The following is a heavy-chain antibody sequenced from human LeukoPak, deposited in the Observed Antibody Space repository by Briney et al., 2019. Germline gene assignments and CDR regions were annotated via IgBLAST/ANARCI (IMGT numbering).Heavy chain of an antibody. Sequence: WESLKISCKGSGYSFTSYWIGWVRQMPGKGLEWMGIIYPGDSDTRYSPSFQGQVTISADKSISTAYLQWSSLKASDTAMYYCARHVLPGIADNWFDPWGQGTLVTASS. CDR3: ARHVLPGIADNWFDP. J-gene: IGHJ5*02. D-gene: IGHD6-13*01. CDR1: GYSFTSYW. CDR2: IYPGDSDT. V-gene: IGHV5-51*01.